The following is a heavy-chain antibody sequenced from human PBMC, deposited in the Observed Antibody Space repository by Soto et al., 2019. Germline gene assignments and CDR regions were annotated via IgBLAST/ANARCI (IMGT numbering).Heavy chain of an antibody. V-gene: IGHV3-74*01. J-gene: IGHJ3*01. CDR1: GFTFSYYW. D-gene: IGHD3-22*01. Sequence: GSLRLSCAASGFTFSYYWMHWVRQGPGKGLVWVSSISTGGSSTYYADPVRGRFTVSRDNSKNTLYLQMNSLTAEDTAIYYCAKSRGYSLGGDAYDVWGQGTMVTVSS. CDR3: AKSRGYSLGGDAYDV. CDR2: ISTGGSST.